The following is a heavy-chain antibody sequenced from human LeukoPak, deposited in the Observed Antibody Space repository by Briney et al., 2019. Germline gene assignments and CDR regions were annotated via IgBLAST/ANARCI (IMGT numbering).Heavy chain of an antibody. Sequence: SETLSLTCTVSGGSISSGGYYWSWIRQHPGKGLEWIGYIYYSGSTYYNPSLKSRVTISVDTSKNQFSLKLSSVTAADTAVYYYARGGRQWELLGGWFDPWGQGTLVTVSS. CDR1: GGSISSGGYY. D-gene: IGHD1-26*01. J-gene: IGHJ5*02. CDR2: IYYSGST. CDR3: ARGGRQWELLGGWFDP. V-gene: IGHV4-31*03.